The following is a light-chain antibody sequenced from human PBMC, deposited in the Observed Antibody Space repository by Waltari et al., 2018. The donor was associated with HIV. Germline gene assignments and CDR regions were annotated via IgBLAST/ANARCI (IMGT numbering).Light chain of an antibody. V-gene: IGLV2-23*02. CDR3: CSYAASRSVV. CDR1: SSDVGNYNL. J-gene: IGLJ2*01. CDR2: EVT. Sequence: QSALAQPASVSDSPGQSITISCTGTSSDVGNYNLVYWYQQHPGKVPKLIIYEVTKRPSGVSNRFSGSKSGNTASLTISGLQAEDEADYYCCSYAASRSVVFGGGTKLTVL.